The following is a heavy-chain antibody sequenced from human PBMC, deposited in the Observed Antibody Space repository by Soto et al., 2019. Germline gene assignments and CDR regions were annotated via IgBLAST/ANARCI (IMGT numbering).Heavy chain of an antibody. CDR3: ARVFSLVAHDY. J-gene: IGHJ4*02. Sequence: GGSPRLSCAASGFTVSSNYMSWVRQAPGKGLEWVSVIYSGGSTYYADSVKGRFTISRHNSKNTLYLQMNSLRAEDTAVYYCARVFSLVAHDYWGQGTLVTVSS. CDR1: GFTVSSNY. D-gene: IGHD5-12*01. CDR2: IYSGGST. V-gene: IGHV3-53*04.